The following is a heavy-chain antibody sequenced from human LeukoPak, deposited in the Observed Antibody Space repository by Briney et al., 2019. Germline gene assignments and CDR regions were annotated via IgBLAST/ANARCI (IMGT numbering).Heavy chain of an antibody. CDR1: GGSISSGSYY. CDR2: INHSGST. Sequence: MPSQTLSLTCTVSGGSISSGSYYWSWIRQPPGKGLEWIGEINHSGSTNYNPSLKSRVTMSVDTSKNQFSLKLSSVTAADTAVYYCARCHHVPISSDSSGWYLDAFDIWGQGTMVTVSS. CDR3: ARCHHVPISSDSSGWYLDAFDI. V-gene: IGHV4-39*07. J-gene: IGHJ3*02. D-gene: IGHD6-19*01.